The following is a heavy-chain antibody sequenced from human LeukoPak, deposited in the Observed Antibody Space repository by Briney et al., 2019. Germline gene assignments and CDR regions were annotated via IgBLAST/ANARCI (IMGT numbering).Heavy chain of an antibody. J-gene: IGHJ4*02. D-gene: IGHD4-17*01. V-gene: IGHV5-51*01. CDR1: GYSFTSYW. CDR2: IYPGDSDT. CDR3: ASATTVTSVKFDY. Sequence: GESLKISCKGSGYSFTSYWIGLVRQMPGKGLEWMGIIYPGDSDTRYSPSFQGQVTISADKSISTAYLQWSSLKASDTAMYYCASATTVTSVKFDYWGQGTLVTVSS.